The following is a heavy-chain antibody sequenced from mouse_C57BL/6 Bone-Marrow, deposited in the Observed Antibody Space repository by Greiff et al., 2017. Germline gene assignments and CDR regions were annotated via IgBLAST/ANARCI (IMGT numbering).Heavy chain of an antibody. D-gene: IGHD1-1*01. CDR2: INPNNGGT. Sequence: VQLKQSGPELVKPGASVKISCKASGYTFSDYYMNWVKQSHGKSLEWIGDINPNNGGTSYNQKFKGKATLTVDKSSSTAYMELRSLTSEDSAVYYCARFHYGSSHYYAMDYWGQGTSVTVSS. CDR1: GYTFSDYY. J-gene: IGHJ4*01. CDR3: ARFHYGSSHYYAMDY. V-gene: IGHV1-26*01.